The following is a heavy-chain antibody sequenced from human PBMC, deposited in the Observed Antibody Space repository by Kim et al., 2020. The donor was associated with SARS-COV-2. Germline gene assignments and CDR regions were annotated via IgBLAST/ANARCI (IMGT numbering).Heavy chain of an antibody. CDR3: ARGYNTGWYGGAFVV. CDR2: IRSGGNII. CDR1: GFTVSGYE. Sequence: GGSLRLSCAASGFTVSGYEMNWVRQAPGKGLEWVAYIRSGGNIIYYADSVKGRFTISRDNAKNSLFLQMNSLRAEDTALYYCARGYNTGWYGGAFVVWGQGTMVTVSS. D-gene: IGHD6-19*01. J-gene: IGHJ3*01. V-gene: IGHV3-48*03.